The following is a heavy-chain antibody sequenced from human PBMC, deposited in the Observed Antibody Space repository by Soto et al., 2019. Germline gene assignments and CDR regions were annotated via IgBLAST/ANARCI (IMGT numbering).Heavy chain of an antibody. CDR1: GGSLSGATYS. Sequence: SETLCLTCGVSGGSLSGATYSWNWIRQPPGKGLEWIGYIFPSGTTYYNPSLKSRVTISIDVSKNQFSLSLRSFTAADTAVYYCARSREFDYWSQGTLVTVSS. J-gene: IGHJ4*02. CDR3: ARSREFDY. CDR2: IFPSGTT. V-gene: IGHV4-30-2*01.